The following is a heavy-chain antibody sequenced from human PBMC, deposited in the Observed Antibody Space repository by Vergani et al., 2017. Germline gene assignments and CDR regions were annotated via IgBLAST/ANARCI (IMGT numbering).Heavy chain of an antibody. D-gene: IGHD3-3*02. J-gene: IGHJ4*02. CDR3: ASGTLGFLEWLRFDF. Sequence: QVQLVESGGGLVKPGGSLRLSCAASRFTFSDYYMSWIRQAPGKGLEWVSSISSSSNTIYYADSVKGRFTISRDNAKNSLYLQMNSLRAEDTALYYCASGTLGFLEWLRFDFWGQGTLVTVSS. CDR1: RFTFSDYY. V-gene: IGHV3-11*04. CDR2: ISSSSNTI.